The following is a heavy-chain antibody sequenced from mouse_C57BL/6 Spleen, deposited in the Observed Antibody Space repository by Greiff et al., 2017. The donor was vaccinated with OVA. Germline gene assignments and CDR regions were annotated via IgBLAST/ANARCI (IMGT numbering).Heavy chain of an antibody. D-gene: IGHD1-1*01. CDR1: GFTFSDYY. J-gene: IGHJ1*03. CDR2: INYDGSST. V-gene: IGHV5-16*01. Sequence: VQLKESEGGLVQPGSSLKLSCTASGFTFSDYYMAWVRQVPEKGLEWVANINYDGSSTYYLDSLKSRFIISRDNAKNSLYLQMSSLKSEYTATYYCSSRCYYGSSHWYFDVWGTGTTVTVSS. CDR3: SSRCYYGSSHWYFDV.